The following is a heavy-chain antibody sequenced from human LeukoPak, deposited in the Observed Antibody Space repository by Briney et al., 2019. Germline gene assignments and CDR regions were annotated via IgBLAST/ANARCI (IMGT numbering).Heavy chain of an antibody. CDR2: IYYSAST. J-gene: IGHJ2*01. CDR3: ARRILSWYFDL. Sequence: SETLSLTCTVSGGSISSSSYYWGWIRQPPGKGLEWIGSIYYSASTYYNPSLKSRVTISVDTSKNQFSLKLSSVTAADTAVYYCARRILSWYFDLWGRGTLVTVSS. CDR1: GGSISSSSYY. V-gene: IGHV4-39*01. D-gene: IGHD3-3*02.